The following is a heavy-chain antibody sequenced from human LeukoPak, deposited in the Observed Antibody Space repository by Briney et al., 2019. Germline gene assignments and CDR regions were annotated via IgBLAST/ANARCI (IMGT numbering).Heavy chain of an antibody. V-gene: IGHV3-23*01. D-gene: IGHD6-19*01. J-gene: IGHJ4*02. CDR2: ISGSGGGT. Sequence: PGGSLRLSCAASGFTFSDYAMTWVRQSPGKGLEWASAISGSGGGTYYADSVKGRFTISRDNSKNTLYLQMNSLRAEDTAVYYCAKGDGSFVVDYWGQGTLVTVSS. CDR3: AKGDGSFVVDY. CDR1: GFTFSDYA.